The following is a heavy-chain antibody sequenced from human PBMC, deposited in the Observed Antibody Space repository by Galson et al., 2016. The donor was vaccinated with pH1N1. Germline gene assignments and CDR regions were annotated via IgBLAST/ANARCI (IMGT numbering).Heavy chain of an antibody. D-gene: IGHD4-17*01. CDR3: AKGGSGDYGLDVFDI. CDR1: GSNSDYN. V-gene: IGHV3-23*01. J-gene: IGHJ3*02. Sequence: SLRLSCAASGSNSDYNMNWVRLAPGKGLEWVSSISGSGGRKHYADSVQGRFIISRDNSKNTLYLQMNSLRAGATAVYFCAKGGSGDYGLDVFDIWGQGTMFIVPS. CDR2: ISGSGGRK.